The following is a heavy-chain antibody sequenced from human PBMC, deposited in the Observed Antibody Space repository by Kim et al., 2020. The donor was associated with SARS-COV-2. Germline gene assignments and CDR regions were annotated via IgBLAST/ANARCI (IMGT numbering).Heavy chain of an antibody. D-gene: IGHD3-22*01. CDR3: ARGWGYYHYVDY. Sequence: NSNPSPRSRDTIAVDTSKNQFSLKLSSVTAADTAVYYCARGWGYYHYVDYWGQGTLVTVSS. J-gene: IGHJ4*02. V-gene: IGHV4-34*01.